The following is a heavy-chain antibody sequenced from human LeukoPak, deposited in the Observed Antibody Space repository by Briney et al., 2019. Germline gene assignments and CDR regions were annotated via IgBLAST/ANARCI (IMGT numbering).Heavy chain of an antibody. Sequence: SETLSLTCTVSGSSISSGDYYWSWIRQPPGMGLEWIGYIYYSGSTYYNPSLKSRVTISVDTSKNQFSLKLSSVTAADTAVYYCARSRYGQPFDYWGQGTLITVSS. CDR1: GSSISSGDYY. D-gene: IGHD5-18*01. J-gene: IGHJ4*02. CDR3: ARSRYGQPFDY. V-gene: IGHV4-30-4*08. CDR2: IYYSGST.